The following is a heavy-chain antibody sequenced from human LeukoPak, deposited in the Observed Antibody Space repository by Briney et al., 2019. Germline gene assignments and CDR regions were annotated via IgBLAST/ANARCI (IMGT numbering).Heavy chain of an antibody. Sequence: PGGSLRLSCAASGFTFSSYSMNWVRQAPGKGLEWVSYISSSSSTIYYADSVKGRFTISRDNAKNSLYLQMNSLRAEDTAVYYCAGYYYDSSGYYRFAPTHRTFDYWGQGTLVTVSS. CDR1: GFTFSSYS. D-gene: IGHD3-22*01. V-gene: IGHV3-48*04. CDR3: AGYYYDSSGYYRFAPTHRTFDY. J-gene: IGHJ4*02. CDR2: ISSSSSTI.